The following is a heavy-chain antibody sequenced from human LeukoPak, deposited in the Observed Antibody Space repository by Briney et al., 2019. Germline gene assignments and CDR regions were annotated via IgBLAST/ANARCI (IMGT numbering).Heavy chain of an antibody. V-gene: IGHV3-11*01. Sequence: GGSLRLFCAASGFTFSDYYMSWIRRAPGKGLEWVSYISHSGNTIREADSVRGRFTISRDNAQNSLYLQMNSLRAEDTAVYYCARYRVITNDYFDYWGQGTLVTVSS. CDR3: ARYRVITNDYFDY. D-gene: IGHD3-16*01. CDR2: ISHSGNTI. CDR1: GFTFSDYY. J-gene: IGHJ4*02.